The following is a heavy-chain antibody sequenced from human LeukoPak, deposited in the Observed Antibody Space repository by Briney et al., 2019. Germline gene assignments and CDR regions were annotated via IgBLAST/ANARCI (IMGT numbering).Heavy chain of an antibody. D-gene: IGHD4-17*01. CDR3: ARGGDYGEIDY. V-gene: IGHV4-59*01. Sequence: SETLSPTCTVSGGSISSYYWSWIRQPPGKGLEWIGYIYYSGSTNYNPSLKSRVTISVGTSKDQFSLKLSSVTAADTAVYYCARGGDYGEIDYWGQGTLVTVSS. CDR1: GGSISSYY. CDR2: IYYSGST. J-gene: IGHJ4*02.